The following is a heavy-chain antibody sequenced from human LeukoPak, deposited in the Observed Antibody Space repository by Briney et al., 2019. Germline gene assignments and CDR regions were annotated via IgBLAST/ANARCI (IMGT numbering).Heavy chain of an antibody. CDR2: ISYDGSNK. D-gene: IGHD3-9*01. V-gene: IGHV3-30*04. CDR3: AREALRYFDWLPPEYYFDY. J-gene: IGHJ4*02. Sequence: GGSLRLSCAASGFTFSSYAMHWVRQAPGKGLEWVAVISYDGSNKYYADSVKGRFTISRDNSKNTLYLQMNSLRAEDTAVYYCAREALRYFDWLPPEYYFDYWSQGTLVTVSS. CDR1: GFTFSSYA.